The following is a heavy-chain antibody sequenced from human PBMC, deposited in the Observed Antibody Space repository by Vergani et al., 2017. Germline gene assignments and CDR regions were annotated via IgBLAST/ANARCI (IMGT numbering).Heavy chain of an antibody. Sequence: QVQLVQSGSELKKPGASVKFSCKASGYTFTSYAMNWVRQAPGQGLEWMGWINTNTGNPTYAQGFTGRFVFSLDTSVSTAYLQISSLKAEDTAVYYCARDTSTVYXYQLPNDYYYGMDVWGQGTTVTVSS. D-gene: IGHD2-2*01. J-gene: IGHJ6*02. CDR1: GYTFTSYA. CDR3: ARDTSTVYXYQLPNDYYYGMDV. CDR2: INTNTGNP. V-gene: IGHV7-4-1*02.